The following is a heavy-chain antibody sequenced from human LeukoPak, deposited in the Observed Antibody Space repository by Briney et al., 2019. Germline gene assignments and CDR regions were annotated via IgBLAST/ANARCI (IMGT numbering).Heavy chain of an antibody. Sequence: GGSLRLSCAASGFTFSNYWMIWVRQAPGKGLEWVGNIKQDGSEKRYADSVRGRFTISRDNAQTSLYLQMNSLRAEDTAVYYCARASDPWLQLTWGQGTLVTASS. CDR3: ARASDPWLQLT. V-gene: IGHV3-7*05. CDR1: GFTFSNYW. J-gene: IGHJ5*02. D-gene: IGHD5-24*01. CDR2: IKQDGSEK.